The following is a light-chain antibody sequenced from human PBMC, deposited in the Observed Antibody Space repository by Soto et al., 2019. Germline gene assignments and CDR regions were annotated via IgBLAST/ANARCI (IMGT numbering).Light chain of an antibody. V-gene: IGLV2-14*01. CDR1: SSDVGGYNY. J-gene: IGLJ3*02. Sequence: QSVLTQPASVSGSPGQSITISCTGTSSDVGGYNYVSWYQQLPGKAPKLMIYEVSNRPSGVSNRFSGSKSGNTASLTISGLQAEDAADYYCSSYTSSNTWVFGGGTKLT. CDR2: EVS. CDR3: SSYTSSNTWV.